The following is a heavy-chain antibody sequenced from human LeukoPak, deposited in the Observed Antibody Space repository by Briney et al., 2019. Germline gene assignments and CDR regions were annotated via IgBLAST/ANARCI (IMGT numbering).Heavy chain of an antibody. J-gene: IGHJ4*02. D-gene: IGHD3-16*01. CDR3: AKDREGGYDYVWGSYSFDS. CDR1: RFSFSSYA. V-gene: IGHV3-23*01. Sequence: RPGGSLILSCAASRFSFSSYAMIWVRQSPGKGLEWVSTISGSAFSTYYADSVKGRFTISRDNSKNTLYLQMNSLRAEDTGVYYCAKDREGGYDYVWGSYSFDSWGQGTLVTVSS. CDR2: ISGSAFST.